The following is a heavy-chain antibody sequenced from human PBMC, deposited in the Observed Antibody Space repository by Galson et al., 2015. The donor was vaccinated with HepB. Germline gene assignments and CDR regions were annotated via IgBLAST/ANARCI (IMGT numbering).Heavy chain of an antibody. CDR2: IGGSGTYT. J-gene: IGHJ6*03. CDR1: GFTSRFSFSSYA. Sequence: SLRLSCAGSGFTSRFSFSSYAMNWVRQAPGKGLEWASGIGGSGTYTYYADSVKGRFTISRDNSKNTLYLQMNRLRAEDTGVYYCAKDAGFDVYYYYYMDVWGTGTTVTVSS. V-gene: IGHV3-23*01. CDR3: AKDAGFDVYYYYYMDV. D-gene: IGHD3-9*01.